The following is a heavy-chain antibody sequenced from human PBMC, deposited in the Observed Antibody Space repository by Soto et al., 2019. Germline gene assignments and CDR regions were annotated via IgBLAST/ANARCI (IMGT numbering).Heavy chain of an antibody. Sequence: SVKVSCKASGGTFSSYAISWVRQAPGQGLEWMGGIIPIFGAANYAQKFQGRVTITADKSTSTAYMELSSLRSEDTAVYYCATPDSTSWYGGYGMDVWGQGTTVTVSS. J-gene: IGHJ6*02. CDR1: GGTFSSYA. CDR3: ATPDSTSWYGGYGMDV. CDR2: IIPIFGAA. V-gene: IGHV1-69*06. D-gene: IGHD6-13*01.